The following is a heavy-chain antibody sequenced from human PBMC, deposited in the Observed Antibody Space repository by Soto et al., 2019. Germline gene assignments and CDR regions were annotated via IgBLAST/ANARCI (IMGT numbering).Heavy chain of an antibody. CDR3: ARVHPQGYYGMDV. CDR1: GFTFSSYA. CDR2: ISYDGSNK. J-gene: IGHJ6*02. Sequence: QVQLVESGGGVVQPGRSLRLSCAASGFTFSSYAMHWVRQAPGKGLEWVAVISYDGSNKYYADSVKGRFTISRDNSKNTLYLQMNSLRAEDTAVYYCARVHPQGYYGMDVWGQGTTVTVSS. V-gene: IGHV3-30-3*01.